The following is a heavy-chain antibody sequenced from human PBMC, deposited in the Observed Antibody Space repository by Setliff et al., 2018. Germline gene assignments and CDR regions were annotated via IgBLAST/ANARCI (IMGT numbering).Heavy chain of an antibody. D-gene: IGHD6-19*01. J-gene: IGHJ6*03. CDR1: IGSIRSYY. Sequence: SETLSLTCTVSIGSIRSYYWSWIRQSPGKGLEWIGYIYYTVSTNYNPSLKSRVTMSIDTSKNQFSLKLNSVTAADMAVYYCAREQWLDPPGYYYMDVWAKGTTVTVS. V-gene: IGHV4-59*12. CDR2: IYYTVST. CDR3: AREQWLDPPGYYYMDV.